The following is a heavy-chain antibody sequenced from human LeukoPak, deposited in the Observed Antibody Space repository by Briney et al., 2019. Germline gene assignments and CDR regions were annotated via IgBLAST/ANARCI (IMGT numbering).Heavy chain of an antibody. CDR3: ARGDPDYGDYYFDY. J-gene: IGHJ4*02. CDR2: IYYSGST. CDR1: GGSISSYY. Sequence: SETLSLTCTVSGGSISSYYWSWIRQPPGKGLEWIGYIYYSGSTNYNPSLKSRVTISVDTSKNQFSLKLSSVTAADTAVYYCARGDPDYGDYYFDYWGQGTLVTVSS. V-gene: IGHV4-59*01. D-gene: IGHD4-17*01.